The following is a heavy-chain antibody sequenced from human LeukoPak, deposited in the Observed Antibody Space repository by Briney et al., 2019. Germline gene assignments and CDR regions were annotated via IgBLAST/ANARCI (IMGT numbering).Heavy chain of an antibody. Sequence: PSETLSLTCTVSGGSVSSGSYYWTWIRQPPGKGLEWIGYIYYSGSTNYNPSLKSRVTISVDTSKNQFSLKLSSVTAADTAVYYCARGLSTVVTPWGYWGQGTLVTVSS. CDR3: ARGLSTVVTPWGY. D-gene: IGHD4-23*01. CDR1: GGSVSSGSYY. CDR2: IYYSGST. V-gene: IGHV4-61*01. J-gene: IGHJ4*02.